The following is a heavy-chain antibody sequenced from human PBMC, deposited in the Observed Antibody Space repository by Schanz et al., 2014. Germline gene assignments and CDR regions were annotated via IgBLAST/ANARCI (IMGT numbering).Heavy chain of an antibody. CDR2: INTGSNYI. D-gene: IGHD1-26*01. V-gene: IGHV3-11*03. Sequence: QVHLLESGGGLVEPGGSLRLSCAASGFSFSDYYMSWIRQAPGKGLEWISFINTGSNYINYADSVKGRFTISRDNTKNSLLLQLNSRRADDTAVYYCARNRGSGGQNWYFDLWGRGTLVTVSS. CDR3: ARNRGSGGQNWYFDL. J-gene: IGHJ2*01. CDR1: GFSFSDYY.